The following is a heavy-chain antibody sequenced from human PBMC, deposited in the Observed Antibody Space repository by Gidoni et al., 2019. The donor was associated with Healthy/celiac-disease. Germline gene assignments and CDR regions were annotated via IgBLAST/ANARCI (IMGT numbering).Heavy chain of an antibody. CDR2: ISYDGSNK. Sequence: QVQLVESGGGVVQPGRSLTLSCAASGFTFSSYGIHWVRQAPGKGLEWVAVISYDGSNKYYADSVKGRFTISRDNSKNTLYLQMNSLRAEDTAVYYCAKDGGYDILTGYSYWYFDLWGRGTLVTVSS. J-gene: IGHJ2*01. V-gene: IGHV3-30*18. D-gene: IGHD3-9*01. CDR3: AKDGGYDILTGYSYWYFDL. CDR1: GFTFSSYG.